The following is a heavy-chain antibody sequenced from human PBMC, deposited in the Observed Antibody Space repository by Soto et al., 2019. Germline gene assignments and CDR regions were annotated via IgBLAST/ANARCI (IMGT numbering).Heavy chain of an antibody. CDR2: ISSSSSYI. CDR3: ARGAIRFLEWTADY. Sequence: EVQLVESGGGLVKPGGSLRLSCAASGFTFSSYSMNWVRQAPGKGLEWVSSISSSSSYIYYADSVKGRFTISRDNAKNSLYLQMNSLRAEDTAVYYCARGAIRFLEWTADYWGQGTLVTVSS. CDR1: GFTFSSYS. J-gene: IGHJ4*02. D-gene: IGHD3-3*01. V-gene: IGHV3-21*01.